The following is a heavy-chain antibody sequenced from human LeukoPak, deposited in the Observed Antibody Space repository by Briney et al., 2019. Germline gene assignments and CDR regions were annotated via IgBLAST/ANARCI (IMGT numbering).Heavy chain of an antibody. CDR1: GGSISSYY. CDR2: IYYSGST. Sequence: SETLSLTCTVSGGSISSYYWSWIRQPPGKGLEWIGYIYYSGSTNYNPSLKSRVTISVDTSKNQFSLKLSSVTAADTAVYYCARGANYDFWSGYKYYFDYWGQGTLVTVSS. D-gene: IGHD3-3*01. V-gene: IGHV4-59*01. CDR3: ARGANYDFWSGYKYYFDY. J-gene: IGHJ4*02.